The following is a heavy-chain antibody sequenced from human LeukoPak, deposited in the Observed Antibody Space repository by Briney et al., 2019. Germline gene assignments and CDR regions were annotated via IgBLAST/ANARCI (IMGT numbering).Heavy chain of an antibody. V-gene: IGHV3-48*02. D-gene: IGHD4-17*01. J-gene: IGHJ4*02. CDR3: TSSPWGDYEVY. Sequence: PGGSLRLSCAASGFTFSTYALNWVRQAPGKGLEWVSYIGHNSRTIYYADSVKGRFTISRDNAKNSLHLQMNSLRDEDSGVFYFTSSPWGDYEVYWGQGTLVTVSS. CDR1: GFTFSTYA. CDR2: IGHNSRTI.